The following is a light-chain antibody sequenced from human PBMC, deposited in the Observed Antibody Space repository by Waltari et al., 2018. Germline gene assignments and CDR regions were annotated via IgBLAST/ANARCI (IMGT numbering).Light chain of an antibody. J-gene: IGKJ1*01. CDR3: QQTYGIVWA. CDR2: SSS. Sequence: DIQVTQSPVSLSASVGDRVTISCRTSQTIDTYLNWYQVKPGKVPKLLISSSSILQTGVPARFSGGGSGTHFILNISSLQPEDLSSYFCQQTYGIVWACGQGTTVEVK. V-gene: IGKV1-39*01. CDR1: QTIDTY.